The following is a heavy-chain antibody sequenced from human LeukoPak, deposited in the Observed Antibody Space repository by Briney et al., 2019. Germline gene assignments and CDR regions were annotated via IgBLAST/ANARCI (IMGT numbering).Heavy chain of an antibody. CDR2: IHPNSGGT. CDR1: GYTFTGYY. Sequence: GASVKVSCTASGYTFTGYYMHWVRQAPGQGLEWMGWIHPNSGGTKYAQRFQGRVTVTRDTSISTVYMELSRLRSDDTAVYYCARMERQQLRTSYYFDYWGQGTLVTVSS. J-gene: IGHJ4*02. CDR3: ARMERQQLRTSYYFDY. D-gene: IGHD6-13*01. V-gene: IGHV1-2*02.